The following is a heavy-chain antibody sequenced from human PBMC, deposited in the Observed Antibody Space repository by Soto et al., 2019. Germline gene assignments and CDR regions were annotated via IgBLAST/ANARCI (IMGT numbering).Heavy chain of an antibody. Sequence: GGSLRLSCAVSGFTFSDYYMTWFRQAPGKGLEWVSYISSTSAYTNYADSVKGRFTISRDNAKNMAFLEMNNLKIEDTAVYHCARQGVALELDIWGQGTLVTVSS. J-gene: IGHJ4*02. CDR1: GFTFSDYY. CDR3: ARQGVALELDI. D-gene: IGHD6-13*01. CDR2: ISSTSAYT. V-gene: IGHV3-11*03.